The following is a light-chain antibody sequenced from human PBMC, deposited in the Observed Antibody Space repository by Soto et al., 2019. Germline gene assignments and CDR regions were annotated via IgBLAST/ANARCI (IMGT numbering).Light chain of an antibody. Sequence: DIHMTQSPSTLSASVGDRVTITCRASQSISIWLAWYQQKPGKAPNLLIYKTSSLETGVPSRFSGSGSGTAFTLTISSLQPDECATYFCQHWHDYSWTFGQGTKVEVK. V-gene: IGKV1-5*03. CDR2: KTS. CDR1: QSISIW. CDR3: QHWHDYSWT. J-gene: IGKJ1*01.